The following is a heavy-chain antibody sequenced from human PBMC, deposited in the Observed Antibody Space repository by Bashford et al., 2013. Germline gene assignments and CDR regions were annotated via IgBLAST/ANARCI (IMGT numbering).Heavy chain of an antibody. CDR3: ARHGSTLTFRYYFDH. CDR2: CHYTGST. V-gene: IGHV4-59*04. Sequence: SETLSLTCTVSGGSISSYYWSWIRQPPGKGREWIGVCHYTGSTYYNPSLKSRVTISVDASKNQFSLKLSSVTVADTAVYYCARHGSTLTFRYYFDHWGRGSPRSPSPQ. J-gene: IGHJ4*02. CDR1: GGSISSYY. D-gene: IGHD3-10*01.